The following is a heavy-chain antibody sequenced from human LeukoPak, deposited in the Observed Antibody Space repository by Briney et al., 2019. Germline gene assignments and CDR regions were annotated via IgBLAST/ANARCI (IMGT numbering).Heavy chain of an antibody. J-gene: IGHJ3*02. D-gene: IGHD3-10*01. V-gene: IGHV4-59*01. CDR1: GGSISSYY. CDR3: ARVGSADDAFDI. Sequence: PSETLSLTCTVSGGSISSYYWSWIRQPPGKGLEWIGYIYYSGSTNYNPSLKSRVTISVDTSKNQFSQKLSSVTAADTAVYYCARVGSADDAFDIWGQGTMVTVSS. CDR2: IYYSGST.